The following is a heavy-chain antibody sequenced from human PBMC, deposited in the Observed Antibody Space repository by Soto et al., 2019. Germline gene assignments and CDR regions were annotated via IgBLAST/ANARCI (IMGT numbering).Heavy chain of an antibody. CDR2: INAGNGNT. D-gene: IGHD3-3*01. V-gene: IGHV1-3*01. CDR1: GYTFTSYA. Sequence: ASVKVSCKASGYTFTSYAMHWVRQAPGQRLEWMGWINAGNGNTKYSQKFQGRVTITRDTSASTAYMELRSLRFDDTAVYYCARDPQKDLRFFDWLLYYFDYWGQGALVTVSA. CDR3: ARDPQKDLRFFDWLLYYFDY. J-gene: IGHJ4*02.